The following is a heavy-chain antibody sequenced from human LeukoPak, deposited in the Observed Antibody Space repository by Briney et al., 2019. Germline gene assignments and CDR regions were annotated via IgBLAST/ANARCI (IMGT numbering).Heavy chain of an antibody. CDR1: GGSISSGSYY. V-gene: IGHV4-61*02. Sequence: PSQTLSLTCTVSGGSISSGSYYWSWIRQPAGKGLEWIGRIYTSGSTNYNPSLKSRVTMSVDTSKNQFSLKLSSVTAADTAVYYCARHTDLWSRRGRNWFDPWGQGTLVTVSS. D-gene: IGHD3-3*01. J-gene: IGHJ5*02. CDR2: IYTSGST. CDR3: ARHTDLWSRRGRNWFDP.